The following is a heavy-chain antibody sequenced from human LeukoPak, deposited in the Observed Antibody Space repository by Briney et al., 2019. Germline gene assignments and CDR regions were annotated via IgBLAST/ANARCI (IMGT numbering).Heavy chain of an antibody. V-gene: IGHV4-34*01. CDR1: GGSFSGYY. CDR3: ASRYYYGSGTTFDY. J-gene: IGHJ4*02. CDR2: INHSGST. D-gene: IGHD3-10*01. Sequence: SETLSLTCAVYGGSFSGYYWSWIRQPPGKGLEWIGEINHSGSTNYNPSLKSRVPISVDTSKNQFSLKLSSVTAADTAVYYCASRYYYGSGTTFDYWGQGTLVTVSS.